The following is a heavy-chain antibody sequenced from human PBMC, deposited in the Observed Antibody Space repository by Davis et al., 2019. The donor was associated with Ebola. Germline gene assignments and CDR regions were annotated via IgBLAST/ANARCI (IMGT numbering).Heavy chain of an antibody. CDR2: VHHGGNT. D-gene: IGHD4-23*01. J-gene: IGHJ4*02. V-gene: IGHV4-4*02. CDR3: ARGGCKDNSVLFFDY. CDR1: GGSISSSNW. Sequence: GSLRLSCAASGGSISSSNWWNWVRQPPGKRLEWVGQVHHGGNTNYNPSLESRLTISVDKSKNQFSLELGSVTAADSAVYYCARGGCKDNSVLFFDYWGQGTLVTVSS.